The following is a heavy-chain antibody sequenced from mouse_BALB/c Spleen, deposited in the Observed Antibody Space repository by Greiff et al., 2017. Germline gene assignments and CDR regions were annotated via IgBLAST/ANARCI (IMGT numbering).Heavy chain of an antibody. V-gene: IGHV1-80*01. J-gene: IGHJ2*01. CDR3: ARSNYVSDY. CDR2: IYPGDGDT. Sequence: VKLMESGAELVRPGSSVKISCKASGYAFSSYWMNWVKQRPGQGLEWIGQIYPGDGDTNYNGKFKGKATLTADKSSSTAYMQLSSLTSEDSAVYFCARSNYVSDYWGQGTTLTVSS. D-gene: IGHD1-1*01. CDR1: GYAFSSYW.